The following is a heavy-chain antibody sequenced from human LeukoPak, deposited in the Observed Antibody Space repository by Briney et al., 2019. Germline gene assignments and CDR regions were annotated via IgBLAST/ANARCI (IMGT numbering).Heavy chain of an antibody. V-gene: IGHV3-53*01. CDR2: IYSGTT. CDR3: ARRAGAYSHPYDY. D-gene: IGHD4/OR15-4a*01. CDR1: GFTVSANS. Sequence: GGSLRLSCAASGFTVSANSMSWVRQAPGKGLEWVSFIYSGTTHYSDSVKGRFTISRDNSKNTLYLQMNSLRAEDTAVYYCARRAGAYSHPYDYWGQGTLVTVSS. J-gene: IGHJ4*02.